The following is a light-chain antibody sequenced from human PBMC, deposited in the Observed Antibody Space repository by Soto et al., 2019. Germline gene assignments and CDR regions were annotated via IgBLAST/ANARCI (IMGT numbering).Light chain of an antibody. J-gene: IGKJ1*01. V-gene: IGKV1-5*03. CDR2: KAS. CDR1: QTISSW. CDR3: QHYNSYSEA. Sequence: DIQMTQSPSTLSGSVGDRVTITCRASQTISSWLAWYQQKTGKAPKLLIYKASTLKSGVPSRFSGSGSGTEFTLTISSLQSDDFATYYCQHYNSYSEACGQGTKVELK.